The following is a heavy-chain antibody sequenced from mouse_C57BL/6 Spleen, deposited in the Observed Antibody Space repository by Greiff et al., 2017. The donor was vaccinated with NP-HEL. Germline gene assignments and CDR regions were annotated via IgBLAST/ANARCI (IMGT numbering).Heavy chain of an antibody. CDR1: GYTFTSYG. V-gene: IGHV1-81*01. CDR2: IYPRSGNT. Sequence: QVQLKESGAELARPGASVKLSCKASGYTFTSYGISWVKQRTGQGLEWIGEIYPRSGNTYYNEKFKGKATLTADKSSSTAYMELRSLTSEDSAVYFCARSPLYDGYYVWYAYWGQGTLVTVSA. J-gene: IGHJ3*01. CDR3: ARSPLYDGYYVWYAY. D-gene: IGHD2-3*01.